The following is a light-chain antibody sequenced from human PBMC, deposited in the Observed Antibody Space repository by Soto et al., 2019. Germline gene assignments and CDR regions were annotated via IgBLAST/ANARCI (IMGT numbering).Light chain of an antibody. CDR1: QSVSSSY. CDR2: GAS. J-gene: IGKJ2*01. V-gene: IGKV3-20*01. Sequence: EIVLTQSPGTLSLSPGERATLSCRASQSVSSSYLAWYQQKPGQAPRLLIYGASSRATGIPDRFSGSGSGTDFTLTISGLEPEDFAVYYCQQYGSSPYTFGQGTKLDIK. CDR3: QQYGSSPYT.